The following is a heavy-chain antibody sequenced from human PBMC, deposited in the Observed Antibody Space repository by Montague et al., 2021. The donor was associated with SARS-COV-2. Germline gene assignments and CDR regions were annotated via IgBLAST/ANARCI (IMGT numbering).Heavy chain of an antibody. CDR1: GGSISSSNCY. CDR3: AREGFSSGYYET. CDR2: IYYSGST. J-gene: IGHJ5*02. V-gene: IGHV4-39*02. D-gene: IGHD3-22*01. Sequence: SETLSLTCSVSGGSISSSNCYWGWIRQPPGKGLEWIGSIYYSGSTYYXRSLKSRVAISVDTSKNQFSLILRSMTAADTAVFYCAREGFSSGYYETWGQGTLVTVSS.